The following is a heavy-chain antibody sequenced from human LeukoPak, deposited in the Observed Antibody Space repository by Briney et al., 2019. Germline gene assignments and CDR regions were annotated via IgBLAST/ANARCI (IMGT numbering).Heavy chain of an antibody. D-gene: IGHD3-3*01. V-gene: IGHV3-23*01. CDR2: ISGSGGST. Sequence: GGSLRLSCAASGFTFSSYAMSWVRQAPGKGLEWVSAISGSGGSTYYADSVKGRFTISRDNSKNTLYLQKNSLRAEDTAVYYCANSLEWLLYTYYYYGMDVWGQGTTVTVSS. J-gene: IGHJ6*02. CDR1: GFTFSSYA. CDR3: ANSLEWLLYTYYYYGMDV.